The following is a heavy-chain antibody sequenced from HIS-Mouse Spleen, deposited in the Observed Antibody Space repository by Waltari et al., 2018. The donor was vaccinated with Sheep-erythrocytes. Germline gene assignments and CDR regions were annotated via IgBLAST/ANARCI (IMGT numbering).Heavy chain of an antibody. V-gene: IGHV1-8*01. CDR2: RNHNSGST. CDR3: ARGHYSGYDFDY. CDR1: GYTFTSYD. Sequence: QVQLVQSGAEVKKPGASVKVSCKASGYTFTSYDINWVRQATGQGLEWMGWRNHNSGSTASAQKCQGRSTMTSTTSISTAYMELSSLRPEDTAVYYCARGHYSGYDFDYWGQGTLVTVSS. J-gene: IGHJ4*02. D-gene: IGHD5-12*01.